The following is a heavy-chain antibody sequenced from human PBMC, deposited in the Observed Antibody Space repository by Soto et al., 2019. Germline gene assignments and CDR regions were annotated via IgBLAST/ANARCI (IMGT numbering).Heavy chain of an antibody. V-gene: IGHV1-18*01. CDR3: ARNSDSGYSYGPIDY. CDR2: ISAYNGNT. CDR1: GYTFTSYG. Sequence: ASLKDSCKASGYTFTSYGISWVRQAPGQGLEWMGWISAYNGNTNYAQKLQGRVTMTTDTSTSTAYMELRSLRSDDTAVYYCARNSDSGYSYGPIDYWGQGTLVTVSS. D-gene: IGHD5-18*01. J-gene: IGHJ4*02.